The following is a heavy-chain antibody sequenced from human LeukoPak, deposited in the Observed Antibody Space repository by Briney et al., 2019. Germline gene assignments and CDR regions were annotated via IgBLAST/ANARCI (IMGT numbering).Heavy chain of an antibody. J-gene: IGHJ4*02. CDR3: TKDRPNYYGSNGHYYRQNGDF. CDR1: GFTFSSYP. D-gene: IGHD3-22*01. V-gene: IGHV3-23*01. Sequence: GGSLRLSCAASGFTFSSYPMSGVRQAPGKGLEWVSSISSQGELILYAASVKGRFTISRDNSESTLYLQMNILRAEDTAKYYCTKDRPNYYGSNGHYYRQNGDFWGQGTLVTVSS. CDR2: ISSQGELI.